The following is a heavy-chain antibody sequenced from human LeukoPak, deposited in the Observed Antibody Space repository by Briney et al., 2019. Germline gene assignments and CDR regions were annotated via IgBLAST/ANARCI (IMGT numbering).Heavy chain of an antibody. D-gene: IGHD3-10*01. J-gene: IGHJ5*02. Sequence: GGSLRLSCVASEFIFSDYWMSWVRQAPGKGLEWVANIKQGGREEKYVSSVKGRFAISRDDAKSTLYLQMDSLSGDDTAVYYCARDNGGWFDTWGRGTPVTVSS. CDR2: IKQGGREE. CDR1: EFIFSDYW. V-gene: IGHV3-7*03. CDR3: ARDNGGWFDT.